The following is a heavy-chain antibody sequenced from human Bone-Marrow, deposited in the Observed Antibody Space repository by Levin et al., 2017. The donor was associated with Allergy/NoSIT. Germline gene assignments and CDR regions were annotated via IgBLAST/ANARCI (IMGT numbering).Heavy chain of an antibody. J-gene: IGHJ4*02. V-gene: IGHV1-2*02. CDR2: IDPNSGST. CDR1: GYAFTGYY. Sequence: ASVKVSCKASGYAFTGYYIHWLRQAPGQGLEWMGWIDPNSGSTNYTQRFQGRVTMTRDTSMSTAFMELSRLRSDDTALYYCARDRLYGGKDYWGQGTLVTVSS. D-gene: IGHD4-23*01. CDR3: ARDRLYGGKDY.